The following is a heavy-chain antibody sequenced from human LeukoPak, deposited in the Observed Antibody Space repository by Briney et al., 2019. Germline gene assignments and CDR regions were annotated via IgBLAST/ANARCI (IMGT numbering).Heavy chain of an antibody. CDR3: ARHVVAVGFDY. CDR2: ITSSSSYI. J-gene: IGHJ4*02. D-gene: IGHD3-22*01. CDR1: GFTFSSYT. V-gene: IGHV3-21*01. Sequence: GGSLRLSCAASGFTFSSYTMNWVRQAPGKGLEWVSSITSSSSYIYYADSVKGRFTISRDNAKNSLYLQMNSLRAEDTAVYYCARHVVAVGFDYWGQGTLVTVSS.